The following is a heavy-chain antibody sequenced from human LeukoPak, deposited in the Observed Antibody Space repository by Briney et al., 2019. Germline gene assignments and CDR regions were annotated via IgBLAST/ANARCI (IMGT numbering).Heavy chain of an antibody. V-gene: IGHV4-59*01. D-gene: IGHD3-9*01. J-gene: IGHJ4*02. CDR1: GGSISSYY. CDR2: IYYSGST. CDR3: ARESRDYFDWFDWEQTYYFDY. Sequence: PSETLSLTCTVPGGSISSYYWSWIRQPPGKGLEWIGYIYYSGSTNYNPSLKSRVTISVDTSKNQFSLKLSSVTAADTAVYYCARESRDYFDWFDWEQTYYFDYWGQGTLVTVSS.